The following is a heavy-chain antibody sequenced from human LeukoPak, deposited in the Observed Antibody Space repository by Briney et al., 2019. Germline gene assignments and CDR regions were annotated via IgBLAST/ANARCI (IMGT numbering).Heavy chain of an antibody. D-gene: IGHD1-7*01. CDR1: GFTFRGYG. CDR2: IWYDASNK. V-gene: IGHV3-33*06. Sequence: GGSLRLSCAASGFTFRGYGMHWVRQAPGKGLEWVAVIWYDASNKYYGDSVKGRFTISRDNSKNTLYLQMNSLRAEDTAVYYCAKDVEGELLPSYMDVWGKGTTVTVSS. CDR3: AKDVEGELLPSYMDV. J-gene: IGHJ6*03.